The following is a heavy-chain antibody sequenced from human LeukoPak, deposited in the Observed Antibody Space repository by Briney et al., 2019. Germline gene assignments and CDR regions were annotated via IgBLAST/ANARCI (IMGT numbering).Heavy chain of an antibody. Sequence: ASVRVSCKASGYTFTSYDINWVRQAPGQGLEGMGWMNPNSGNTVYAQKFQGRVTITRNTSLSTAYMDLSSLRSEDTAVYYCARGIRLDYDFWSGTWGWFDPWGQGTLVTVSS. CDR1: GYTFTSYD. J-gene: IGHJ5*02. D-gene: IGHD3-3*01. V-gene: IGHV1-8*01. CDR3: ARGIRLDYDFWSGTWGWFDP. CDR2: MNPNSGNT.